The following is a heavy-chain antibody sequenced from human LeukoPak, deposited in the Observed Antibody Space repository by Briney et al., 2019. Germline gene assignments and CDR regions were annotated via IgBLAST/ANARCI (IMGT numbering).Heavy chain of an antibody. CDR1: GGTFSRYA. CDR2: FIPIFGTA. V-gene: IGHV1-69*05. CDR3: ARDLGISGTYDNYCFDH. J-gene: IGHJ4*02. D-gene: IGHD1-20*01. Sequence: ASVKVSCKTSGGTFSRYAISRVRQAPGQGLEWMGRFIPIFGTANYALKFQGRVSITTDESTSTAYMELSSLRSDDTAVYYCARDLGISGTYDNYCFDHWGQGTLVTVSS.